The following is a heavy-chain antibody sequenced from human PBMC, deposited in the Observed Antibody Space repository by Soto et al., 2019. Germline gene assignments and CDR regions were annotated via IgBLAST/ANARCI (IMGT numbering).Heavy chain of an antibody. D-gene: IGHD2-2*01. CDR1: GYTFTGYY. CDR3: ARDGDYCSSTSCYSYYYYGMDV. CDR2: INPNSGGT. V-gene: IGHV1-2*02. J-gene: IGHJ6*02. Sequence: ASVKVSCKASGYTFTGYYMHCVRQAPGQGLEWMGWINPNSGGTNYAQKFQGRVTMTRDTSISTAYMELSRLRSDDTAVYYCARDGDYCSSTSCYSYYYYGMDVWGQGTTVTVYS.